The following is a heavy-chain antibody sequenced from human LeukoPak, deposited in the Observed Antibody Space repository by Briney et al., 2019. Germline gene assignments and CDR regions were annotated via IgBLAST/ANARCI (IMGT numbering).Heavy chain of an antibody. J-gene: IGHJ5*02. Sequence: KPSETLSLTCAVYGGSFSGYYWSWIRQPPGKGLEWIGEINHSGSTNYNPSLKSRVTISVDTSKNQSSLKLSSVTAADTAVYYCARGGGRYYYGSGKWFDPWGQGTLVTVSS. CDR3: ARGGGRYYYGSGKWFDP. CDR2: INHSGST. CDR1: GGSFSGYY. V-gene: IGHV4-34*01. D-gene: IGHD3-10*01.